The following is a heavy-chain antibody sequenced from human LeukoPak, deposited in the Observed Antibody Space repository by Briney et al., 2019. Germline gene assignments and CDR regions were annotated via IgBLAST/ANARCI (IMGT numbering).Heavy chain of an antibody. J-gene: IGHJ4*02. CDR1: GFTFSSYS. D-gene: IGHD1-14*01. CDR3: ARPRSGYYFDH. CDR2: ISSSGSTI. V-gene: IGHV3-48*01. Sequence: GGSLRLSCAASGFTFSSYSMSWVRQAPGKGLEWLSYISSSGSTIYYADSVKGRFTISRDSAKNSLYLQMKSLRAEDTAVYYCARPRSGYYFDHWGQGTLVTVSS.